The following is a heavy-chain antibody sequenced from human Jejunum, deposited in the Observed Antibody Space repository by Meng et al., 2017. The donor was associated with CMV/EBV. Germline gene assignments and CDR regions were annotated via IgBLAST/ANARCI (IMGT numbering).Heavy chain of an antibody. CDR3: ARSRDGYSYFNS. CDR2: INSDGSDP. CDR1: GFTFRTYW. J-gene: IGHJ5*02. V-gene: IGHV3-74*01. D-gene: IGHD5-24*01. Sequence: VERVESGGGFASAGGALRLSCAASGFTFRTYWMHWVRQAPGKGLEWVSRINSDGSDPRYADSVKDRYTISRDNAKDTVYLQMSSLRAEDTAVYSCARSRDGYSYFNSWGQGTLVTVSS.